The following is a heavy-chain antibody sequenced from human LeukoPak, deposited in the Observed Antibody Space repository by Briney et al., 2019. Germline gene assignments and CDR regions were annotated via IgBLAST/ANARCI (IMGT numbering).Heavy chain of an antibody. J-gene: IGHJ4*02. D-gene: IGHD3-10*01. CDR2: IYYSGST. V-gene: IGHV4-59*08. CDR1: GGSISSYY. Sequence: SETLSLTCPVSGGSISSYYWSWIRPPPGKGLAWIGYIYYSGSTNYNPSLKSRVTISVDTSKNQFSLKLSSVTAADTAVYYCARAPRYGSGSSLYFDYWGQGTLVTVSS. CDR3: ARAPRYGSGSSLYFDY.